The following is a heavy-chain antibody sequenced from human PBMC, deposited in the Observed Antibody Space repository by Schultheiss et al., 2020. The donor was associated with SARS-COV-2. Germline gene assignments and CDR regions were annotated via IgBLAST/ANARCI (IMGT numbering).Heavy chain of an antibody. CDR2: INHSGST. CDR3: ARGVTMTRGVLSDY. V-gene: IGHV4-34*01. J-gene: IGHJ4*02. CDR1: GGSFSGYY. D-gene: IGHD3-10*01. Sequence: SETLSLTCAVYGGSFSGYYWSWIRQPPGKGLEWIGEINHSGSTNYNPSLKSRVTMSVDTSKNQFSLKLSSVTAADTAVYYCARGVTMTRGVLSDYWGQGTLVTVSS.